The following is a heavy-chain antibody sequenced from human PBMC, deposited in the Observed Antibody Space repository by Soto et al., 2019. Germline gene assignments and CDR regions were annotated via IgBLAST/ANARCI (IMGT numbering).Heavy chain of an antibody. D-gene: IGHD3-10*01. V-gene: IGHV3-53*01. Sequence: PGGSLILSWAASGFIVRSSDKSWFRQAPGKGLEWVSVIFIDGTTHYGVSVKCRFTISRDSARNTLYLQMHGLTVDDTAVYYCAKVGPYDSRSYVFRYDGFDTRGQGTQVTV. CDR3: AKVGPYDSRSYVFRYDGFDT. J-gene: IGHJ5*02. CDR1: GFIVRSSD. CDR2: IFIDGTT.